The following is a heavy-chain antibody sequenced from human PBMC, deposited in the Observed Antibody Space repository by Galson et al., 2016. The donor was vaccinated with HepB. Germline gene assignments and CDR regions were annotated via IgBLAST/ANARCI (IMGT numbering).Heavy chain of an antibody. D-gene: IGHD6-13*01. CDR1: GFTFDDYA. CDR3: AKGRGSGITAAVGNF. J-gene: IGHJ4*02. CDR2: IGWNSGYK. V-gene: IGHV3-9*01. Sequence: SLRLSCAASGFTFDDYAMHWVRQAPGKGLDWVSAIGWNSGYKAYVDSVKGRFTISRDNAKNSLYLQMTSLRAEDTALYYCAKGRGSGITAAVGNFWGQGTLVTVSS.